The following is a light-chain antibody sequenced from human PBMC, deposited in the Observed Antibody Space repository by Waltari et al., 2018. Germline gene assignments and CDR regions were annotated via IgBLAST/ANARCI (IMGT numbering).Light chain of an antibody. CDR3: QQYGNSPQT. J-gene: IGKJ1*01. V-gene: IGKV3-20*01. CDR1: QSVSNTY. CDR2: GAS. Sequence: EIVLTQSPGTLSLSPGDRATLSCRASQSVSNTYLAWYQQKPGQAPRLLIYGASSRATGIPDRFSGSGSGTDFTLTIKRLEPEDLAVYYCQQYGNSPQTFGQGTKVEIK.